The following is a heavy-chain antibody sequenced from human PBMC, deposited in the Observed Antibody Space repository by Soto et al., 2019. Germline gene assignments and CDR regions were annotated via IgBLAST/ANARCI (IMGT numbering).Heavy chain of an antibody. Sequence: EVQLVESGGGLVKPGGSLRLSCAASGFTFISYSMNWVRQAPGKGLEWGSSISSSTSYIYYADSVKGRFTISRNNAKNSLYLQMNRLSAEDTAVYYCARDRLVDPWGQGTLVTVSS. CDR2: ISSSTSYI. CDR1: GFTFISYS. CDR3: ARDRLVDP. D-gene: IGHD1-26*01. J-gene: IGHJ5*02. V-gene: IGHV3-21*01.